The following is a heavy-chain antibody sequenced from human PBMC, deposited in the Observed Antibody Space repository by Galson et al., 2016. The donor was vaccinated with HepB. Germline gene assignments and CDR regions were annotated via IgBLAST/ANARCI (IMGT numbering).Heavy chain of an antibody. V-gene: IGHV3-11*01. CDR2: IISSGNSM. D-gene: IGHD2-15*01. CDR1: GFTFSDYY. J-gene: IGHJ3*01. CDR3: ARDLPDDSFEYFDVFDL. Sequence: SLRLSCAASGFTFSDYYMNWIRQAPGKGLEWISYIISSGNSMLYADSVRGRFTISRDNAEKSLYLQLSNLRAEDTAVYYCARDLPDDSFEYFDVFDLWGQGTMVTVSS.